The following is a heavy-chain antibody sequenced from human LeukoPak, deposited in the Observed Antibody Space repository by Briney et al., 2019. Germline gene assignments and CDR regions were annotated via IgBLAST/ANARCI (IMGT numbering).Heavy chain of an antibody. CDR1: GYTFTGYY. CDR2: ISAYNGDT. V-gene: IGHV1-18*04. Sequence: ASVKVSCKASGYTFTGYYMHWVRRAPGQGLEWMGWISAYNGDTNYAQKFQGRVTMTTDTSTTTAYMELRSLTSDDTAVYFCARVRFSYISELNWFDPWGQGTLVTVSS. J-gene: IGHJ5*02. CDR3: ARVRFSYISELNWFDP. D-gene: IGHD1-26*01.